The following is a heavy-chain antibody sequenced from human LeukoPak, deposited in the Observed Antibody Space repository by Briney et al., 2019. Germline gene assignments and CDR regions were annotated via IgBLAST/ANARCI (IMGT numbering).Heavy chain of an antibody. Sequence: GASVKVSCKASGYTFTGYYMHWVRQAPGQGLEWMGWINPNSGGTNYAQKFQGRVTMTRDTSISTAYMELSRLRSDDTAVYYCARDLSVGATSGLDAFDIWGQGTMVTVPS. CDR2: INPNSGGT. D-gene: IGHD1-26*01. CDR3: ARDLSVGATSGLDAFDI. V-gene: IGHV1-2*02. J-gene: IGHJ3*02. CDR1: GYTFTGYY.